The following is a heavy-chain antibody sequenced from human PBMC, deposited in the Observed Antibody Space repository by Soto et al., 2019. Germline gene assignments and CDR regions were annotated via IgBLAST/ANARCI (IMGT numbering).Heavy chain of an antibody. CDR1: GFTFTTYE. D-gene: IGHD3-10*01. Sequence: EVQLVESGGGLVQPGGSLRLSCAASGFTFTTYEMNWVRQAPGKGLEWVSYISSSGSTIYYADSVKGRFTISRDNAKKSLYQQTNSVRAEDPPLYYCATRSGGGGAFDFWGQGTMVTVAS. CDR2: ISSSGSTI. V-gene: IGHV3-48*03. J-gene: IGHJ3*01. CDR3: ATRSGGGGAFDF.